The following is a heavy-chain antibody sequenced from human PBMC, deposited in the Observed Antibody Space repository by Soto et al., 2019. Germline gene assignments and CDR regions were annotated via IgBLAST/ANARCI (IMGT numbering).Heavy chain of an antibody. J-gene: IGHJ5*02. Sequence: ASVKVSCKASGYTFTSYGISWVRQAPGQGLEWMGWISAYNGNTNYAQKLQGRVTMTTDTSTSTAYMELRSLRSDDTAVYYCARGYGSGSYYNGGGFDPWGQGTLVTVPQ. CDR2: ISAYNGNT. D-gene: IGHD3-10*01. CDR3: ARGYGSGSYYNGGGFDP. CDR1: GYTFTSYG. V-gene: IGHV1-18*04.